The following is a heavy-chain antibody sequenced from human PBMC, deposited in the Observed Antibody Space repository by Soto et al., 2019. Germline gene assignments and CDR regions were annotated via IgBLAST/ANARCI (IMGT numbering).Heavy chain of an antibody. CDR3: ARAVRRWDIVIVPAATFDS. CDR2: IFYSGST. D-gene: IGHD2-2*01. V-gene: IGHV4-31*03. Sequence: SETLSLTCTVSGGSISSGDFYWSWIRQHPGKGLEWIGYIFYSGSTYYNPSLKSRVTISVDTSKNQFSLKLSSVTAADTAVYYCARAVRRWDIVIVPAATFDSWGQGTLVTVSS. J-gene: IGHJ4*02. CDR1: GGSISSGDFY.